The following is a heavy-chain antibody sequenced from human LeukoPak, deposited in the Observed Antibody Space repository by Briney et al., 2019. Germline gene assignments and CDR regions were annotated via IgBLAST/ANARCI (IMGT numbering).Heavy chain of an antibody. D-gene: IGHD6-6*01. J-gene: IGHJ1*01. CDR1: GFTFSSYS. V-gene: IGHV3-21*01. Sequence: WGSLRLSCAASGFTFSSYSVNWVRQAPGKGLEWVSSISSSSTYTYYADSVKGRFTISRDNAKNSLYLQMNSLRAEDTAVYYCARDLSSSSTAYFQHWGQGTLVTVSS. CDR2: ISSSSTYT. CDR3: ARDLSSSSTAYFQH.